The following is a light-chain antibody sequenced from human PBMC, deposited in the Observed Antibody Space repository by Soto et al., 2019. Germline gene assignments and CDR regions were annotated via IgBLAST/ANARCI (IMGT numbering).Light chain of an antibody. V-gene: IGLV1-40*01. Sequence: QSVLTQPPSVSGAPGQRGTISCTGSSSNIGAGYDVHWYQQLPGTAPKLLIYGNSNRPSGVPDRFSGSKSGTSASLAITGLQAEDEADYYCQSYDSSLSALGFGGGTKLTVL. CDR1: SSNIGAGYD. CDR2: GNS. CDR3: QSYDSSLSALG. J-gene: IGLJ2*01.